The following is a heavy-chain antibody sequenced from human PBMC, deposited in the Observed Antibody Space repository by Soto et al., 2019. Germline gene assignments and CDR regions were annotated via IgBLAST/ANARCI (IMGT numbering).Heavy chain of an antibody. V-gene: IGHV1-69*01. CDR3: ATSQGSSTSLEIYYYYYYGMDV. CDR2: IIPISGTA. D-gene: IGHD2-2*01. CDR1: GGTFSSYA. J-gene: IGHJ6*02. Sequence: QVQLVQSGAEVKKPGSSVKVSCKASGGTFSSYAISWVRQAPGQGLEWMGGIIPISGTANYAQKFQGRVTTTADEYTTTAYMEVRSRRSADEAVYYCATSQGSSTSLEIYYYYYYGMDVWGQGTTVTVSS.